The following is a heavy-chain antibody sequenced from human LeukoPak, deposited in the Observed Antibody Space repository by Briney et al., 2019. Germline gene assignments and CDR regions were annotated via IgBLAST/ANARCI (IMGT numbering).Heavy chain of an antibody. J-gene: IGHJ6*02. CDR2: IYYSGST. Sequence: PSQTLSLTCTVSGGSISSGGYYWSWIRQHPGKGLEWIVYIYYSGSTYYNPSLKSRVTIPVDTSKNQFSLKLSSVTAADTAVYYCARMGPSGSYYYYYGMDVWGQGTTVTVSS. V-gene: IGHV4-31*03. CDR3: ARMGPSGSYYYYYGMDV. D-gene: IGHD3-10*01. CDR1: GGSISSGGYY.